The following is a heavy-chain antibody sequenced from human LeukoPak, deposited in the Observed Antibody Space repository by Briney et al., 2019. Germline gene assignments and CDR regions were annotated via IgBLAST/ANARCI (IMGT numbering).Heavy chain of an antibody. Sequence: ASVRVSCKASGYTFTTYGITWVRQAPGQGLQWMGWIGPYNGNTNYAQNFQGRVTMTTDTSTSTAHMEVRSLRSDDTAVYYCARGPYCSGGTCYSQYFDYWGQGSLVTVST. V-gene: IGHV1-18*01. CDR3: ARGPYCSGGTCYSQYFDY. J-gene: IGHJ4*02. CDR1: GYTFTTYG. CDR2: IGPYNGNT. D-gene: IGHD2-15*01.